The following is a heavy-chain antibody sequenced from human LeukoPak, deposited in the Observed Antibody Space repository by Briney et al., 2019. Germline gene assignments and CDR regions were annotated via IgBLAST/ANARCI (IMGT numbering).Heavy chain of an antibody. Sequence: GGSLRLSCAASGFTFSSYWMSWVRQAPGKGLEWVANIKQDGSEKYYVDSVKGRFTISRDNAKNSLYLQMNSLRAEDTAVYYCAREGGNLTREITMVRGVIIRPAFFDYWGQGTLVTVSS. D-gene: IGHD3-10*01. CDR2: IKQDGSEK. J-gene: IGHJ4*02. V-gene: IGHV3-7*01. CDR3: AREGGNLTREITMVRGVIIRPAFFDY. CDR1: GFTFSSYW.